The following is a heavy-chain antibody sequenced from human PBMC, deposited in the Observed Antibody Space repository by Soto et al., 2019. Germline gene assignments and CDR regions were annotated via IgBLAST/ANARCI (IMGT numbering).Heavy chain of an antibody. D-gene: IGHD1-26*01. Sequence: NPSETLSLTCTVSGGSISSGGYYWSWIRQHPGKGLEWIGYIYYSGSTYYNPSLKSRVTISVDTSKNQFSLKLSSVTAADTAVYYCARDSVGATSYFDYWGQGTLVTVSS. CDR2: IYYSGST. J-gene: IGHJ4*02. V-gene: IGHV4-31*03. CDR1: GGSISSGGYY. CDR3: ARDSVGATSYFDY.